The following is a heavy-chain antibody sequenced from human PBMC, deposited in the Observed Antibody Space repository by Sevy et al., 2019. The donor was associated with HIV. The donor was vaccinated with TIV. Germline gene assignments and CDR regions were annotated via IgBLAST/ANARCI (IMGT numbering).Heavy chain of an antibody. Sequence: ASVKVSCKASGYTFTDFYIHWVRQAPGQGLEWMGWINPKHGATAYAQKFQGRVTMTRDRSISTAYLDLTRLRSDETAIYFCARGLNHYGSVRDYFDPWGKGTLVTVSS. CDR3: ARGLNHYGSVRDYFDP. J-gene: IGHJ5*02. V-gene: IGHV1-2*02. CDR1: GYTFTDFY. D-gene: IGHD3-10*01. CDR2: INPKHGAT.